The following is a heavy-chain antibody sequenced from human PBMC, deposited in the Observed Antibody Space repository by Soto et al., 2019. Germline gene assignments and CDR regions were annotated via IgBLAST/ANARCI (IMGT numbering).Heavy chain of an antibody. CDR2: ISGSGGST. V-gene: IGHV3-23*01. Sequence: EVQLLESGGGLVQPGGSLRLSCAASGFTFSSYAMSWVRQAPGKGLEWVSAISGSGGSTYYADSVKGRFTISRDNSKNTLYLQMNSLRAEYTAVYYCANPYGSGSYGYYYYYMDVWGKGTTVTVSS. CDR1: GFTFSSYA. CDR3: ANPYGSGSYGYYYYYMDV. D-gene: IGHD3-10*01. J-gene: IGHJ6*03.